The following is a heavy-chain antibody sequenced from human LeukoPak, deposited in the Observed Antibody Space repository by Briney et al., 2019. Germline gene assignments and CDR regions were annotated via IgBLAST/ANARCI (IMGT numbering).Heavy chain of an antibody. CDR3: ARVMVSRPWYFDL. V-gene: IGHV4-34*01. CDR2: INHSGST. Sequence: SETLSLTCAVYGGSFSGYYWSWIRQPPGKGLEWIGEINHSGSTNYNPSLKSRVTISVDTPKNQFSLKLSSVTAADTAVYYCARVMVSRPWYFDLWGRGTLVTVSS. CDR1: GGSFSGYY. D-gene: IGHD2-8*01. J-gene: IGHJ2*01.